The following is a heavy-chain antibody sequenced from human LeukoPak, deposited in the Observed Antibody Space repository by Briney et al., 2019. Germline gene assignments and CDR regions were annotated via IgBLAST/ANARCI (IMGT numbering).Heavy chain of an antibody. V-gene: IGHV1-46*01. Sequence: ASVKVSCKASGYTFTSYYMHWVRQAPGQGLEWMGLINPSGDSTNYAQKFQGRVTMTRDTSINTAYMELISLRSDDTAVYFCARFGEMATTYLDYWGQGTLVTVSS. J-gene: IGHJ4*02. CDR3: ARFGEMATTYLDY. CDR2: INPSGDST. D-gene: IGHD5-24*01. CDR1: GYTFTSYY.